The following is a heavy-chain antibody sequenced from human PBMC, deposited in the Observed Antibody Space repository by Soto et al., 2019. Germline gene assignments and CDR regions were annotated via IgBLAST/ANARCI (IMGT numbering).Heavy chain of an antibody. CDR2: ISAYNGNT. CDR3: ARVELRYFDWFPQYYYYYYGMDV. D-gene: IGHD3-9*01. V-gene: IGHV1-18*01. Sequence: ASVKVSCKASGYTFTSYGISWVRQAPGQGLEWMGWISAYNGNTNYAQKLQGRVTMTTDTSTSTAYMELRSLRSDDTAVYYCARVELRYFDWFPQYYYYYYGMDVWGQGTTVTVS. J-gene: IGHJ6*02. CDR1: GYTFTSYG.